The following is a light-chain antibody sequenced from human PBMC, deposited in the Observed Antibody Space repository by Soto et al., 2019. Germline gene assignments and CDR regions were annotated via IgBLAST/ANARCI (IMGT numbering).Light chain of an antibody. CDR1: SSNIGAGYD. J-gene: IGLJ1*01. Sequence: QSVLTQPPSVSGAPGQRVTISCTGRSSNIGAGYDVHWYQQLPGTAPKLLISGNSNRPSGVPDRFSGSKSGTSASLAITGLQPEDEADYYCQSYDSSLSVLYVFGTGTKVT. CDR3: QSYDSSLSVLYV. V-gene: IGLV1-40*01. CDR2: GNS.